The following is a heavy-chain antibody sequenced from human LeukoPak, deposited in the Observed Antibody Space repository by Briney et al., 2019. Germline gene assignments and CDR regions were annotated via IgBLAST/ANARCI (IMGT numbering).Heavy chain of an antibody. V-gene: IGHV3-30*18. CDR1: GFTFSRFG. Sequence: GGSLRLSCAASGFTFSRFGMHWVRQAPGKGLEWVAVIRDDGSRAYYADSLKGRFTVSRDNSESTLFLQMNSLRPEDTAVYYCAKKLAPYIGSGYGLAVWGQGTTVTVSS. CDR2: IRDDGSRA. CDR3: AKKLAPYIGSGYGLAV. D-gene: IGHD3-10*01. J-gene: IGHJ6*02.